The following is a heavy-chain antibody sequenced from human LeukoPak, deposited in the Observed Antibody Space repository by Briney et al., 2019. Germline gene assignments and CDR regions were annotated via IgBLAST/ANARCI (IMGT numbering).Heavy chain of an antibody. CDR2: IYYSGST. J-gene: IGHJ4*02. V-gene: IGHV4-59*08. CDR1: GGSISSYY. D-gene: IGHD5-18*01. CDR3: ARHKRGYSYGYYLDY. Sequence: SETLSLTCTVSGGSISSYYWSWIRQPPGKGLEWIGYIYYSGSTNYNPSLKSRVTISVDTSKNQFSLKLSSVTAADTAVYYCARHKRGYSYGYYLDYWGQGTLVTVSS.